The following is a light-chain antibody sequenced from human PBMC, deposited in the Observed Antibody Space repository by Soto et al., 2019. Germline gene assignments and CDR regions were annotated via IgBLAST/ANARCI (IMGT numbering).Light chain of an antibody. CDR2: EVS. CDR1: SSDVGGYNY. V-gene: IGLV2-14*01. Sequence: QSALTQPASVSGSPGQSITISCTGTSSDVGGYNYVSWYQQHPGKPPKLMIYEVSNRPSGVSNRFSGSKSGNTASLTISGLQAEDEADYYCSSYTSSSTPYVFGTGTKLTVL. J-gene: IGLJ1*01. CDR3: SSYTSSSTPYV.